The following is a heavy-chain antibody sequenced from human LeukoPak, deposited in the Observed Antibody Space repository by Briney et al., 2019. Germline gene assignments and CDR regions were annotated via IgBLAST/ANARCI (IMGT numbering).Heavy chain of an antibody. CDR1: GGTFSSYA. J-gene: IGHJ4*02. CDR2: IIPIFGTA. Sequence: SVKVSCKASGGTFSSYAISWVRQAPGQGLEWMGGIIPIFGTANYAQKFQGRVTITADKSTSTAYMELSSLRSEDTAVYYCARAVFKGSGRGGFDYWGQGTLVTVSS. CDR3: ARAVFKGSGRGGFDY. V-gene: IGHV1-69*06. D-gene: IGHD6-19*01.